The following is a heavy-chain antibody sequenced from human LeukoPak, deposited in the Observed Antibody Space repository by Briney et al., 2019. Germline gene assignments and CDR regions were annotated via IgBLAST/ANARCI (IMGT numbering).Heavy chain of an antibody. Sequence: GASVKDSCKASGYTFTIYAMHWVRQAPGQRLEWMGRINAGNGNTKYSQKFQGRVTITRDTSASTAYMELSSLRSEDTAVYYCARGAQFDGSVSYGVYYYYGMDVWGKGTTVTVSS. V-gene: IGHV1-3*01. CDR2: INAGNGNT. D-gene: IGHD3-10*01. CDR1: GYTFTIYA. J-gene: IGHJ6*04. CDR3: ARGAQFDGSVSYGVYYYYGMDV.